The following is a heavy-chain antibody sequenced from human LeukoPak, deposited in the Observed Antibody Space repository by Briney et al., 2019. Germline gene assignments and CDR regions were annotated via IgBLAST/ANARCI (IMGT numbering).Heavy chain of an antibody. Sequence: SETLSLTCAVYGGSFSGYYWSWIRQPPRKGLEWIWEINHSGSTNYNPSLKSRVTISVDTSKNQFSLKLSSVTAADTAVYYCARAGAKITMVRGVTKAAFDIWGQGTMVTVSS. CDR2: INHSGST. CDR3: ARAGAKITMVRGVTKAAFDI. J-gene: IGHJ3*02. V-gene: IGHV4-34*01. D-gene: IGHD3-10*01. CDR1: GGSFSGYY.